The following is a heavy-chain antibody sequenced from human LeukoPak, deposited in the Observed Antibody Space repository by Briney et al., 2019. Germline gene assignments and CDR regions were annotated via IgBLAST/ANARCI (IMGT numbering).Heavy chain of an antibody. CDR2: INHSGST. D-gene: IGHD3-3*01. J-gene: IGHJ4*02. V-gene: IGHV4-34*01. Sequence: SETLSLTCAVYGGSFSGYYWRWFRQPPGKGLEWIGEINHSGSTNYNPSLKSRVTISVDTSKNQFSLKLSSVTAADTAVYYCARQAKRIWSPYYFDYWGQGTLVTVSS. CDR3: ARQAKRIWSPYYFDY. CDR1: GGSFSGYY.